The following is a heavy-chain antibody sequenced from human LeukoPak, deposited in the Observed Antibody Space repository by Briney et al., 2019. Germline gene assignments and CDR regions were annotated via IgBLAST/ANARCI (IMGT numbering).Heavy chain of an antibody. CDR1: GYTFTSYY. V-gene: IGHV1-46*01. D-gene: IGHD2-2*02. CDR3: ARARGACSSTSCYKLGYWFDP. CDR2: INHSGGST. Sequence: ASVKVSCKASGYTFTSYYMHWVRQAPGQGLEWMGIINHSGGSTSYAQKFQGRVTMTRDMSTSTVYMELSSLRSEDTAVYYCARARGACSSTSCYKLGYWFDPWGLGNLVTVSS. J-gene: IGHJ5*02.